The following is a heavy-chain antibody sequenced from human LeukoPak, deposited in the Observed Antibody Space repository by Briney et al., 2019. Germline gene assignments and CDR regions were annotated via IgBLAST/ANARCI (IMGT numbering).Heavy chain of an antibody. CDR2: IHRDGNNI. CDR1: GFTFDTYW. Sequence: PGGSLRLSCAASGFTFDTYWMHWVRQAPGKGLVWVSRIHRDGNNINYADFVQGRFTVSRDNAKNTLCLQMHSLRVEDTAMYYCARGLRDRYGMDVWGQGTTVTVSS. CDR3: ARGLRDRYGMDV. J-gene: IGHJ6*02. V-gene: IGHV3-74*01.